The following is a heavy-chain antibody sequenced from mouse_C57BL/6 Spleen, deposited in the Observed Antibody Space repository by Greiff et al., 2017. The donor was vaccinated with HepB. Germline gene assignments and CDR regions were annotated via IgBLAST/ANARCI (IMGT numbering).Heavy chain of an antibody. CDR1: GYTFTDYN. CDR3: ARKSDYDGAWFAY. J-gene: IGHJ3*01. CDR2: INPNNGGT. D-gene: IGHD2-4*01. Sequence: EVQLQQSGPELVKPGASVKMSCKASGYTFTDYNMYWVKQSHGKSLEWIGYINPNNGGTSYNQKFKGKATLTVNKSSSTAYMELRSLTSEDSAVYYCARKSDYDGAWFAYWGQGTLVTVSA. V-gene: IGHV1-22*01.